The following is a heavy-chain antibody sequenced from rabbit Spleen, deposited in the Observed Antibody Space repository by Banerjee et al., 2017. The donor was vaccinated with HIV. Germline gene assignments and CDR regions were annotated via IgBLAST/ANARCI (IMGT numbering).Heavy chain of an antibody. V-gene: IGHV1S40*01. CDR2: IDPVFGIT. J-gene: IGHJ4*01. Sequence: QSLEESGGGLVKPGASLTLTCTASGFTLSSDYWMCWVRQATGKGLEWIGYIDPVFGITYYANWVNGRFSISRENAQNTVFLQMTSLTAADTATYFCARDGAGGSYFALWGPGTLVTVS. CDR1: GFTLSSDYW. CDR3: ARDGAGGSYFAL. D-gene: IGHD8-1*01.